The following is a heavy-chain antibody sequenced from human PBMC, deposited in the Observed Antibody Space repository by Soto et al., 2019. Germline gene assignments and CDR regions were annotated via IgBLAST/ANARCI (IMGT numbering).Heavy chain of an antibody. CDR3: VTNDWYRFDP. D-gene: IGHD3-9*01. CDR2: IHHSGSF. V-gene: IGHV4-4*02. CDR1: GGSITSNW. Sequence: QVQLQESGPGLVNPSGTLSLTCAVSGGSITSNWWSWVRQPPGKGLEWIGEIHHSGSFHYNPSLRSRVTISIDKSKNQLSLQLTSVTAADTAVHYCVTNDWYRFDPWGQGTLVTVSS. J-gene: IGHJ5*02.